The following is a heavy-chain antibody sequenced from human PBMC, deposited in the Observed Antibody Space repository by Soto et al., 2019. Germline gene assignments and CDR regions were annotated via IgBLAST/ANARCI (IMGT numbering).Heavy chain of an antibody. J-gene: IGHJ4*02. V-gene: IGHV5-10-1*01. CDR3: ARQIYDSDTGPNFQYYFDS. Sequence: GASLKISCKGSGYSFAGYWITWVRQKPGKGLEWMGRIDPSDSQTYYSPSFRGHVTISATKSITTVFLQWSSLRASDTAMYYCARQIYDSDTGPNFQYYFDSWGQGTPVTVSS. D-gene: IGHD3-22*01. CDR1: GYSFAGYW. CDR2: IDPSDSQT.